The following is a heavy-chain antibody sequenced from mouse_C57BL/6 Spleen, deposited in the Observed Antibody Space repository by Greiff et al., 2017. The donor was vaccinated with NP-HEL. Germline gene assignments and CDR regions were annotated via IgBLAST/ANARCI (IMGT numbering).Heavy chain of an antibody. CDR2: SRNKANDYTT. Sequence: EVKLMESGGGLVQSGRSLRLSCATSGFTFSDFYMEWVRQAPGKGLEWIAASRNKANDYTTVYSASVKGRFIVSRDTSQSILYLQMNALRAEDTAIYYCARDVDYYGYAMDYWGQGTSVTVSS. CDR3: ARDVDYYGYAMDY. J-gene: IGHJ4*01. D-gene: IGHD1-1*01. V-gene: IGHV7-1*01. CDR1: GFTFSDFY.